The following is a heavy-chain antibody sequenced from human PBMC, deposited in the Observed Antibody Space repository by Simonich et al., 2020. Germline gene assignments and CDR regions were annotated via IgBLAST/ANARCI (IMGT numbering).Heavy chain of an antibody. Sequence: EVQLVESGGGLVKPGGSLRLSCAASGFTFSSYSMNWVLQAPGRGVELVSSISSSSSYIYYADSVKGRFTISRDNAKNSLYLQMNSLRAEDTAVYYCARDAAGDYWGQGTLVTVSS. V-gene: IGHV3-21*01. J-gene: IGHJ4*02. CDR1: GFTFSSYS. CDR2: ISSSSSYI. CDR3: ARDAAGDY. D-gene: IGHD6-13*01.